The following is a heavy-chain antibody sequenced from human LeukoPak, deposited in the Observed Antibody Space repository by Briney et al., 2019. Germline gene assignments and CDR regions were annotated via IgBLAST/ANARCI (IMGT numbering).Heavy chain of an antibody. J-gene: IGHJ5*02. CDR2: IYPGDSDT. CDR1: GYSFTSYW. Sequence: GEPLKISCKGSGYSFTSYWIGWVRQMPGKGLEWMGIIYPGDSDTRYSPSFQGQVTISADKSISTAYLQWSSLKASDTAMYYCARVRLRFLEWFPFDPWGQGTLVTVSS. V-gene: IGHV5-51*01. CDR3: ARVRLRFLEWFPFDP. D-gene: IGHD3-3*01.